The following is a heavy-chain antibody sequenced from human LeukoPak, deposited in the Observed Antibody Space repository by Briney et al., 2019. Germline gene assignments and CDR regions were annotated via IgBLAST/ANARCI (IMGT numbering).Heavy chain of an antibody. D-gene: IGHD1-26*01. CDR1: GGSISSSSYY. J-gene: IGHJ4*02. V-gene: IGHV4-39*01. CDR2: IYYSGTT. CDR3: ARSGRSYYVWMLYYFDY. Sequence: PSETLSLTCTVSGGSISSSSYYWGWIRPPPGKGLVWVVSIYYSGTTYYNPSLKSRVTISVDTSKNQFSLKLSSVTAADTAVYYCARSGRSYYVWMLYYFDYWGQGTLVTVSS.